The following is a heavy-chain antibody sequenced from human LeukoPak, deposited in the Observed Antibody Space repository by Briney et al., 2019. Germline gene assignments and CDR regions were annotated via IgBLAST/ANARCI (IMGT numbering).Heavy chain of an antibody. Sequence: GGSLRLSCAASGFTFSSYSMNWVRQAPGKGLEWVSSISSSSSYIYYADSVKGRFTISRDNAKNSLYLQMNSLRAEDTAVYYCAIYILTGYYTDYWGQGTLVTASS. V-gene: IGHV3-21*01. D-gene: IGHD3-9*01. J-gene: IGHJ4*02. CDR1: GFTFSSYS. CDR3: AIYILTGYYTDY. CDR2: ISSSSSYI.